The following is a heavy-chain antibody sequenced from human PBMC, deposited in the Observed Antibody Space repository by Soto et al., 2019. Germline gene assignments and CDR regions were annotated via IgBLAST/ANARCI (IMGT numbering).Heavy chain of an antibody. V-gene: IGHV4-39*01. CDR1: GGSISSSSYY. CDR2: ISYIGRT. Sequence: QLQLQESGPGLVKPSETLSLTCTVSGGSISSSSYYWGWIRQPPGKGLEWIGSISYIGRTYYNPSLKSRVTISVDTSKNQFSLKLSSVTAADTAVYYCARRTFDYYDSSGYFDYWGQGTLVTVSS. D-gene: IGHD3-22*01. J-gene: IGHJ4*02. CDR3: ARRTFDYYDSSGYFDY.